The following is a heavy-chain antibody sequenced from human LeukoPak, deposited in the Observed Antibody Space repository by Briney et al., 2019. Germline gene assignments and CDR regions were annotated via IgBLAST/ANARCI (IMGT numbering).Heavy chain of an antibody. J-gene: IGHJ6*04. CDR3: ARCLGGGPLVYYYYYYGMDV. Sequence: GGSLRLSCAASGFTFSSYSMNWVRQAPGKGLEWVSSISSSSSYIYNADSVKGRFTISRDNAKNSLYLQMNSLRAEDTAVYYCARCLGGGPLVYYYYYYGMDVWGKGTTVTVSS. D-gene: IGHD2-2*01. V-gene: IGHV3-21*01. CDR1: GFTFSSYS. CDR2: ISSSSSYI.